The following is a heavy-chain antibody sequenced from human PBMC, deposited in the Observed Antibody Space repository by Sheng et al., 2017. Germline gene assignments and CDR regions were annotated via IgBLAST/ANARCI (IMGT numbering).Heavy chain of an antibody. CDR1: GDSISSSSYY. D-gene: IGHD4-17*01. J-gene: IGHJ4*02. CDR2: IYYSGST. Sequence: QLQLHESGPGLVKPSETLSLTCTVSGDSISSSSYYWGWIRQPPGKGLEWIGSIYYSGSTYYNPSLKSRVTISVDTSKNQFSLKLSSVTAADTAVYYCARVAPMVTPDYWGQGTLVTVSS. CDR3: ARVAPMVTPDY. V-gene: IGHV4-39*07.